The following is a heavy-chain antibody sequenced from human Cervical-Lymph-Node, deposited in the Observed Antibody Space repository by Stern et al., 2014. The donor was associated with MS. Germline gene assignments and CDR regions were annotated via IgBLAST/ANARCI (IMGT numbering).Heavy chain of an antibody. Sequence: VQLVESGGGVVQPGRSLRLSCAASGFNFSTYGMHWVRQAPGKGVEWVAIMSNDGSKKYYAASVKGRFTISRDNPKNTLYLQMNTLRPEDTAVYYCAKICSSTTSNGVDYWGQGTLVIVYS. CDR2: MSNDGSKK. CDR1: GFNFSTYG. D-gene: IGHD2-2*01. J-gene: IGHJ4*02. CDR3: AKICSSTTSNGVDY. V-gene: IGHV3-30*18.